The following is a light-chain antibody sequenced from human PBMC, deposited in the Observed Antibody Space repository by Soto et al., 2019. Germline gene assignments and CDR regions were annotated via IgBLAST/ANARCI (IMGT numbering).Light chain of an antibody. CDR1: QIVSRDY. CDR3: QQYGSSPFT. J-gene: IGKJ3*01. V-gene: IGKV3-20*01. Sequence: IVLTQSPGTLSLSPGERATLSCRASQIVSRDYLAWYQQKLGHAPRLLIYGASSRATGIPDRFSGSGSGTDFTLTISRLEPEDFAVYYCQQYGSSPFTFGPGTKVDIK. CDR2: GAS.